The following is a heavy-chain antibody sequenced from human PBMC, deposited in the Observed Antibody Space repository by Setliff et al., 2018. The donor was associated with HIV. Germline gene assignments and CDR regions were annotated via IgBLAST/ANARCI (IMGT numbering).Heavy chain of an antibody. CDR1: GGSITSHY. J-gene: IGHJ6*03. CDR2: VFYTGGT. D-gene: IGHD5-18*01. CDR3: AKTIRGYISGDYMDV. Sequence: PSETLSLTCTISGGSITSHYWSWIRQPPGKGPEWIGYVFYTGGTNYRPSLRGRVTISVDTSRNHFSLKLSSVTAADTAVYYCAKTIRGYISGDYMDVWGKGTTVTVSS. V-gene: IGHV4-59*11.